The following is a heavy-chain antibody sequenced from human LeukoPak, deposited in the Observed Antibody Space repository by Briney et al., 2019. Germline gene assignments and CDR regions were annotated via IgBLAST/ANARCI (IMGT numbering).Heavy chain of an antibody. V-gene: IGHV1-2*02. CDR2: INPNSGGT. D-gene: IGHD1-26*01. J-gene: IGHJ3*02. Sequence: ASVKVSCKTSGYSFTGYYVHWVRQAPGQGLEWMGWINPNSGGTNYAQKFQGRVTMTRDTSISTAYMELSRLRSDDTAVYYCARYSRGDAFDIWGQGTKVTVSS. CDR1: GYSFTGYY. CDR3: ARYSRGDAFDI.